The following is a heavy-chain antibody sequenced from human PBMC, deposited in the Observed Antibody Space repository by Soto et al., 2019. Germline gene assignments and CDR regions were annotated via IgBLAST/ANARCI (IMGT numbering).Heavy chain of an antibody. CDR3: ARHEGSGWYYYYYGMDV. D-gene: IGHD6-19*01. J-gene: IGHJ6*02. CDR1: GGSISSGDYY. V-gene: IGHV4-30-4*01. CDR2: IYYSGST. Sequence: PSETLSLTCTVSGGSISSGDYYWSWIRQPPGKGLEWIGYIYYSGSTYYNPSLKSRVTISVDTSKNQFSLKLSSVTAADTAVYYCARHEGSGWYYYYYGMDVWGQGTTVTVSS.